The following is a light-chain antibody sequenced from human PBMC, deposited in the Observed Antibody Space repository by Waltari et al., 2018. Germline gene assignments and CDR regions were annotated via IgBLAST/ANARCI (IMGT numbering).Light chain of an antibody. CDR2: DSF. CDR3: HQYDTSPQT. V-gene: IGKV3-20*01. J-gene: IGKJ1*01. CDR1: QNILGAY. Sequence: EVVLTQSPGTLSFSPGESATLSCRPSQNILGAYLAWYQQRPGQAPRLLIYDSFIRATGIPDRFSGSGSGADFTLTISSLAPEDSAVYFCHQYDTSPQTFGQGTKVSIK.